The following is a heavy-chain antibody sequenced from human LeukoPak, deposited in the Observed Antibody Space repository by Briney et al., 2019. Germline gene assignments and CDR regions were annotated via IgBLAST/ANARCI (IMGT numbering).Heavy chain of an antibody. CDR1: GGSFSGYY. V-gene: IGHV4-38-2*02. CDR2: IDHSGST. J-gene: IGHJ4*02. Sequence: SETLSLTCAVYGGSFSGYYWGWIRQPPGKGLEWTGSIDHSGSTYYNPSLKSRITISVDTSKNQFSLKLSSVTAADTAVYYCARDQSGSYFDYWGQGTLVTVSS. CDR3: ARDQSGSYFDY. D-gene: IGHD1-26*01.